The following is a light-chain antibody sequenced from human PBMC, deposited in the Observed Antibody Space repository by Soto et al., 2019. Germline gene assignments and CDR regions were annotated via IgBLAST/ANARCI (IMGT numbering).Light chain of an antibody. CDR2: DVT. V-gene: IGLV2-14*03. CDR3: SSFMGSSGLDV. CDR1: SDDVGGYNY. J-gene: IGLJ7*01. Sequence: QSALTQPASVSGSPGQSITISCTGTSDDVGGYNYVSWYQQHPGKVPQLIVYDVTNRPSGVSIRFSGSKSGNTASLTISGLQAEDEADYYCSSFMGSSGLDVFGTGTQLTVL.